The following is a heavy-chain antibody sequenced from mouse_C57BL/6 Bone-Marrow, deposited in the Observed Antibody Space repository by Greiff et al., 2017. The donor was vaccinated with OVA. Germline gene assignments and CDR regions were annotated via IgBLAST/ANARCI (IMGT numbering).Heavy chain of an antibody. J-gene: IGHJ3*01. Sequence: QVQLQQPGAELVKPGASVKLSCKASGYTFTSYWITWVKQRPGQGLEWIGDIYPGSGSTNYNEKFKSKATLTVDTASSTAYMQLSSLTSEDSAVYYCAREIYYGNQFACWGKGILVTVSA. D-gene: IGHD2-1*01. CDR3: AREIYYGNQFAC. CDR2: IYPGSGST. CDR1: GYTFTSYW. V-gene: IGHV1-55*01.